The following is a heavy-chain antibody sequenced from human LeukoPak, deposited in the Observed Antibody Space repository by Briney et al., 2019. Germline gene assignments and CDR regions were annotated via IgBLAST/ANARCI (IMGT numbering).Heavy chain of an antibody. D-gene: IGHD2-2*01. CDR2: INHSGST. Sequence: PSETLSLTCAVYGGSFSGYYWSWIRQPPGKGLEWIGEINHSGSTNYNPSLKSRVTISVDTSKNLFSLKLSSVTAADTAVYYCARGLVGIGVVPAANTYYFDYWGQGTLVTVSS. CDR3: ARGLVGIGVVPAANTYYFDY. J-gene: IGHJ4*02. CDR1: GGSFSGYY. V-gene: IGHV4-34*01.